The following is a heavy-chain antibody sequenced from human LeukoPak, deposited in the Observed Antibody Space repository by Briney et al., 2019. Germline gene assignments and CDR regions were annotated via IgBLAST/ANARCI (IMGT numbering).Heavy chain of an antibody. V-gene: IGHV3-53*01. J-gene: IGHJ4*02. CDR3: ARDIPDTTYEY. CDR1: GYVVSSNY. D-gene: IGHD2/OR15-2a*01. Sequence: PGGSLRLSCVASGYVVSSNYVSWVRQVPGKGLEWVAIIYNGGRTHYTDPVKGRFTVSGDNSEDTLYLQMNSLRAEDTAVYYCARDIPDTTYEYWGQGTLVTVSS. CDR2: IYNGGRT.